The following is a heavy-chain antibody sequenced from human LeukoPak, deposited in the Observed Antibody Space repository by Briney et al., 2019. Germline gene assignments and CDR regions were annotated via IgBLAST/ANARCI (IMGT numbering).Heavy chain of an antibody. J-gene: IGHJ3*02. CDR3: ARLYTSFRAFDI. D-gene: IGHD6-6*01. CDR1: GGSISSGDYY. V-gene: IGHV4-31*03. CDR2: IYYSGST. Sequence: SETLSLTCTISGGSISSGDYYWSWIRQHPGKGLEWIGYIYYSGSTYYNPSLKSRGTISVDTSKNQFSLKLSSVTAADTAVYYCARLYTSFRAFDIWGQGTMVTVSA.